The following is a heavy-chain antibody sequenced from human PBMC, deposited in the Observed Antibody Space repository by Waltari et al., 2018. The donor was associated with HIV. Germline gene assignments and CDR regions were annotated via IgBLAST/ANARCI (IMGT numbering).Heavy chain of an antibody. D-gene: IGHD1-1*01. Sequence: EVQLVESGGGLVQPGRSLRLSCAASGFTFDDYAMHWVRQAPGKGLEGVAGISWNRCSVGYADSVKGRFTISRDNAKNSLYLQMNSLRAEDTALYYCAKGRVRNYYYGMDVWGQGTTVTVSS. CDR3: AKGRVRNYYYGMDV. CDR2: ISWNRCSV. J-gene: IGHJ6*02. V-gene: IGHV3-9*01. CDR1: GFTFDDYA.